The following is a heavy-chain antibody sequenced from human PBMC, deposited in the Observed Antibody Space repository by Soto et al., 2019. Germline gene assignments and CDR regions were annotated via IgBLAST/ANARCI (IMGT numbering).Heavy chain of an antibody. V-gene: IGHV1-69*06. CDR2: IIPIFGAA. CDR1: GGTFSSYA. D-gene: IGHD2-8*01. Sequence: QVQLVQSGAEVKKPGSSVKVSCKASGGTFSSYAISWVRQAPGQGLEWMGGIIPIFGAANYAQKFQGRVTITAGKSTSTAYMELSSLRSEDTAVYYCARLRTPNVPFDYWGQGTLVTVSS. CDR3: ARLRTPNVPFDY. J-gene: IGHJ4*02.